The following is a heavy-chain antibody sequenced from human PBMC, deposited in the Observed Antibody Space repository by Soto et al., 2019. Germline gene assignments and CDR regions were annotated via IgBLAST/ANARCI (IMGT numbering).Heavy chain of an antibody. CDR1: GFSFSSYG. J-gene: IGHJ4*02. CDR2: ISYDVTNK. Sequence: QVQLVESGGGVVQPGRSLRLSCAASGFSFSSYGMHWVRQAPGKGLEWVAVISYDVTNKYYADSVKGRFTISRDNSKNTLYLQMNGLRAEDTAVYYCAKDLRIAVAGTDYFDSWGQGTLVTVSS. V-gene: IGHV3-30*18. D-gene: IGHD6-19*01. CDR3: AKDLRIAVAGTDYFDS.